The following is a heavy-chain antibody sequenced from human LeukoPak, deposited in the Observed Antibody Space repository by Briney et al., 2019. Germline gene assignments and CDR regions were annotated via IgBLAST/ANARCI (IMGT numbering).Heavy chain of an antibody. CDR3: ARHVTLSIASFFDY. CDR1: GGSINSYY. CDR2: IHYSGSK. D-gene: IGHD1-14*01. V-gene: IGHV4-59*08. Sequence: PSETLSLTCSVSGGSINSYYWSSIRQPPGKGLEWIGHIHYSGSKNYNPSLKSRVTIFVDKSKNQISLRLSSVTAADTALYSFARHVTLSIASFFDYWGQGTQVTLS. J-gene: IGHJ4*02.